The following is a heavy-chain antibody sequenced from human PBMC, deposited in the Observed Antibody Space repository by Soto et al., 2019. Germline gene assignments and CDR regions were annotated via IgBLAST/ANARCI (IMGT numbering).Heavy chain of an antibody. CDR1: GGSISSSSYY. Sequence: SETLSLTCTVSGGSISSSSYYWGWIRQPPGKGLEWIGSIYYSGSTYYNPSLKSRVTISVDTSKNQFSLKLSSVTAADTAVYHCARQIRGYCSSTSCYGGGLDYWGQGTLVTVSS. CDR3: ARQIRGYCSSTSCYGGGLDY. J-gene: IGHJ4*02. V-gene: IGHV4-39*01. CDR2: IYYSGST. D-gene: IGHD2-2*01.